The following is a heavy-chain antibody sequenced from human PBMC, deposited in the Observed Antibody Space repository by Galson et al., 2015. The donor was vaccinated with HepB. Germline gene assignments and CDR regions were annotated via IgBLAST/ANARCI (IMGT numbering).Heavy chain of an antibody. CDR1: GGTFSSYA. V-gene: IGHV1-69*13. CDR2: IIPIFGIA. Sequence: SVKVSCKASGGTFSSYAISWVRQAPGQGLEWMGGIIPIFGIANYAQKFQGRVTITADESTSTAYMELSSLRSEDTAVYYCARWRVAVAGTDGMDVWGQGTTVTVSS. CDR3: ARWRVAVAGTDGMDV. J-gene: IGHJ6*02. D-gene: IGHD6-19*01.